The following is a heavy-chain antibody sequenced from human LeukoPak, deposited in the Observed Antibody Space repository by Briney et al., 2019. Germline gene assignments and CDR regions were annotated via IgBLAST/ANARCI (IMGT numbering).Heavy chain of an antibody. D-gene: IGHD5-24*01. CDR3: ARTSEMATIQEGAFDY. Sequence: PGRSLRLSCAASGFTFSSYAMHWVRQAPGKGLEWVAVISYDGSNKYYADSVKGRFTISRDNSKNTLYLQMNSLRAEDTAVYCCARTSEMATIQEGAFDYWGQGTLVTVSS. V-gene: IGHV3-30*01. CDR2: ISYDGSNK. J-gene: IGHJ4*02. CDR1: GFTFSSYA.